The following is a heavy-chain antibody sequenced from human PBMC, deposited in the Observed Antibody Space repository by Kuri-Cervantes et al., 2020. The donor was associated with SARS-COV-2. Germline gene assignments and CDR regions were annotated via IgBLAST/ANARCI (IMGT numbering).Heavy chain of an antibody. CDR2: IYYSGST. J-gene: IGHJ6*03. Sequence: GSLRLSCTVSRGSISSSSYYWGWIRQPPGKGLEWIGSIYYSGSTHYNPSLKSRVSISVDTSRNQFSLKVSSVTAADTAVYSCARQHLGYYMDVWGKGTTVTVSS. CDR3: ARQHLGYYMDV. V-gene: IGHV4-39*01. CDR1: RGSISSSSYY.